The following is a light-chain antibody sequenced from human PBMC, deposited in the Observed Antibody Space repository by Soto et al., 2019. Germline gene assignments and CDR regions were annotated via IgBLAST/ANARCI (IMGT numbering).Light chain of an antibody. V-gene: IGLV1-44*01. CDR2: SNY. CDR3: AAWDDILNGYV. CDR1: SSNIGSNT. Sequence: QSVLTQPPSASGTPGQRVSMSCSGSSSNIGSNTVTWYQQLPGTAPKLVIYSNYDRPSGVPDRFSGSTSGTSASLVIRGLQSEDEADYYCAAWDDILNGYVFGGGTKLTVL. J-gene: IGLJ1*01.